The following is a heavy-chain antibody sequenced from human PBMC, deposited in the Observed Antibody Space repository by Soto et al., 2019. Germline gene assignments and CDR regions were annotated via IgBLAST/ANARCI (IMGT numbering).Heavy chain of an antibody. V-gene: IGHV4-39*01. CDR1: GGSLSSGPYS. CDR3: ARLGGYCSSTSCYGYYGMDV. J-gene: IGHJ6*02. Sequence: QLQLQESGPGLVKPSETLSLTCSVSGGSLSSGPYSWGWIRQPPGKGLEWIGTFYYSGSTHYNPSRARRVTISVYTSKNQFSLKVTSVTAADTAMYYCARLGGYCSSTSCYGYYGMDVWGQGTTVTVSS. D-gene: IGHD2-2*01. CDR2: FYYSGST.